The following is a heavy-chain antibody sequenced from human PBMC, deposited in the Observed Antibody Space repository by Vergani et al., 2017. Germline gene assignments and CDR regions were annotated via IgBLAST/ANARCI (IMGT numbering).Heavy chain of an antibody. CDR1: GYSFTNYW. V-gene: IGHV5-51*01. J-gene: IGHJ6*02. Sequence: EVQLVQSGAAVKKPGESLRIFCKGSGYSFTNYWIGWVRQMPGKGLEWMGVIYPGDSDTRYSPSFQGQVTISADKSISTAYLQWSSLKASDTAMYYCARFFGDRPNSLYYGMDVWGQGTTVTVSS. D-gene: IGHD2/OR15-2a*01. CDR3: ARFFGDRPNSLYYGMDV. CDR2: IYPGDSDT.